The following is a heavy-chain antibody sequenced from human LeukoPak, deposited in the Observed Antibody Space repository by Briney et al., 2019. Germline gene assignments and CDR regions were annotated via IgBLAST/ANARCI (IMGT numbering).Heavy chain of an antibody. D-gene: IGHD6-6*01. CDR2: ISSSSSYI. Sequence: GGSLRLSCAASGLTFSSYSMNWVRQAPGKGLEWVSSISSSSSYIYYADSVKGRFTISRDNAKNSLYLQMNSLRAEDTAVYYCARDRGSIAARQGFDYWGQGTLVTVSS. J-gene: IGHJ4*02. CDR1: GLTFSSYS. V-gene: IGHV3-21*01. CDR3: ARDRGSIAARQGFDY.